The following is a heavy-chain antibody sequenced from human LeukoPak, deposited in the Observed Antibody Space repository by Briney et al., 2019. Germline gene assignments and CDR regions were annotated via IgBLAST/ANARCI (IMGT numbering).Heavy chain of an antibody. Sequence: PGGSLRLSCAASGFTFSSYSMNWVRQAPGKGLEWVSSISSSSSYIYYADSVKGRFTISRDNSKNTLYLQMNSLRAEDTAVYYCAKDRYSYGYDAFDIWGQGTMVTVSS. V-gene: IGHV3-21*04. CDR2: ISSSSSYI. CDR3: AKDRYSYGYDAFDI. J-gene: IGHJ3*02. D-gene: IGHD5-18*01. CDR1: GFTFSSYS.